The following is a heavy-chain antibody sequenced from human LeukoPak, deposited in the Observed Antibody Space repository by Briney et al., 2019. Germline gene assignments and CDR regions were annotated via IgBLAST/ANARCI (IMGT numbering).Heavy chain of an antibody. CDR3: ARVRKVGSSSSMGY. V-gene: IGHV1-8*01. Sequence: ASVKVSCKASGYTFTSYDINWVRQATGQGLEWMGWMNPNSGNTGYAQKFQGRVTMTRDTSISTAYMELSSLRSEDTAVYYCARVRKVGSSSSMGYWGQGTLVTVSS. CDR1: GYTFTSYD. J-gene: IGHJ4*02. CDR2: MNPNSGNT. D-gene: IGHD6-6*01.